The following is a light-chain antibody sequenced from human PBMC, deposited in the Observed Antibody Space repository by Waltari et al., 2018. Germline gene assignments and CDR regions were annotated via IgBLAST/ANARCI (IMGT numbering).Light chain of an antibody. CDR3: QKYVNLPAT. J-gene: IGKJ1*01. CDR2: DTS. V-gene: IGKV3-20*01. CDR1: QSFGRY. Sequence: EIELTQSRGPLSLSPGDRATLSCRTSQSFGRYLAWYQQKPGQAPRLLIYDTSTRATGIPDRFSGSGSGTDFSLTISRLESEDFAVYYCQKYVNLPATFGQGTKVEI.